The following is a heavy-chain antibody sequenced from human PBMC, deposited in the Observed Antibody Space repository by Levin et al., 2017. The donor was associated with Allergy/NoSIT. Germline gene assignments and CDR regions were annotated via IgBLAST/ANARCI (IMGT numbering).Heavy chain of an antibody. CDR1: GFTFSSYS. V-gene: IGHV3-21*01. CDR2: ISSSSSYI. J-gene: IGHJ5*02. D-gene: IGHD2-15*01. CDR3: ARAGWLGYCSGGSCYDNWFDP. Sequence: GESLKISCAASGFTFSSYSMNWVRQAPGKGLEWVSSISSSSSYIYYADSVKGRFTISRDNAKNSLYLQMNSLRAEDTAVYYCARAGWLGYCSGGSCYDNWFDPWGQGTLVTVSS.